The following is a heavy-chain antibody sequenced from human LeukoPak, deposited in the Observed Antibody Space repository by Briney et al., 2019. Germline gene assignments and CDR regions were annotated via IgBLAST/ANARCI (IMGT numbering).Heavy chain of an antibody. CDR2: MNPNSGNT. J-gene: IGHJ4*02. V-gene: IGHV1-8*01. Sequence: ASVKVSCKASGYTFTSYDINWVRQATGQGLEWMGWMNPNSGNTGYAQKFQGRVTMTEDTSTDTAYMEMSSLRSADTAVYYCATRGPWELDYFDYWGQGTLVTVSS. D-gene: IGHD1-26*01. CDR3: ATRGPWELDYFDY. CDR1: GYTFTSYD.